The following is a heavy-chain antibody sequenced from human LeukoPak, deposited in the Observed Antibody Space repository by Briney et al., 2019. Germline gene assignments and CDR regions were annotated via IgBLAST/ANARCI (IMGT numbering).Heavy chain of an antibody. CDR2: ISSSGATI. CDR3: ARPTAVGAAPRAFDI. J-gene: IGHJ3*02. CDR1: GFTFSSYE. D-gene: IGHD2-15*01. V-gene: IGHV3-48*03. Sequence: PGGSLRLTCAASGFTFSSYEMNWVRQAPGKGLEWVSYISSSGATIYYADSVKGRFTISRDNAKSSLYLQMNSRRAEDTAVYYCARPTAVGAAPRAFDIWGQGTMVTVSS.